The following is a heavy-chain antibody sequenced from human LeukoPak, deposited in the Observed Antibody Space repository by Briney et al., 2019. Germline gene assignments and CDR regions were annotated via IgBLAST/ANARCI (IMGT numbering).Heavy chain of an antibody. D-gene: IGHD2-8*01. V-gene: IGHV3-23*01. CDR3: AKAGSCTNGVCSNFDY. CDR2: ISGNDGTT. Sequence: GGSLRLSCAASGFTFSSYAMSWARQAPGKGLEWVSAISGNDGTTYYAVSVKGRFTISRDNSKSTLYLQMNSLRAEDTAVYYCAKAGSCTNGVCSNFDYWGQGTLVTVSS. J-gene: IGHJ4*02. CDR1: GFTFSSYA.